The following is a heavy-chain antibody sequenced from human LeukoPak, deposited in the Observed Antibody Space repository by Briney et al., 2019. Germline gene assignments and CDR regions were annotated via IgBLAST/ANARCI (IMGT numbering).Heavy chain of an antibody. V-gene: IGHV4-38-2*01. Sequence: PSETLSLTCAVSGYSISSGYYWGWIRQPPGKGLEWIGSIYHSGSTYYNPSLKSRVTISVDTSKNQFSLKLSSVTAADTAVYYCARHSGSYLQAFHYWGQGTLVTVSS. CDR1: GYSISSGYY. CDR2: IYHSGST. J-gene: IGHJ4*02. D-gene: IGHD1-26*01. CDR3: ARHSGSYLQAFHY.